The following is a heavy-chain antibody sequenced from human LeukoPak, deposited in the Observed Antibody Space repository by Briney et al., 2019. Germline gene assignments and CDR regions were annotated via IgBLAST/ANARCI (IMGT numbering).Heavy chain of an antibody. CDR2: ISSNGGST. V-gene: IGHV3-64*01. CDR1: GFTFSSYA. D-gene: IGHD2-8*01. J-gene: IGHJ4*02. Sequence: PGGSLRLSCAASGFTFSSYAMHWVRQAPGKGLEYVSAISSNGGSTYYANSVKGRFTISRDNSKNTLYLQMGSLRAEDMAVYYCAREGYCTNGVCYPHTPGGYWGQGTLVTVSS. CDR3: AREGYCTNGVCYPHTPGGY.